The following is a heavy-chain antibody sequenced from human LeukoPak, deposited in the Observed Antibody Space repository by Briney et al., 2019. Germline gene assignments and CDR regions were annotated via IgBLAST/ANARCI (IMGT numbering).Heavy chain of an antibody. V-gene: IGHV3-30*18. CDR2: ISYDGSNK. CDR1: GFTFSSYG. CDR3: ANGGSSGHFDY. D-gene: IGHD5-12*01. Sequence: HPGGSLRLSCAASGFTFSSYGMHWVRQAPGKGLEWVAVISYDGSNKYYADSVKGRFTISRDNSKNTLYLQMNSLRAEDTAVYCCANGGSSGHFDYWGQGTLVTVSS. J-gene: IGHJ4*02.